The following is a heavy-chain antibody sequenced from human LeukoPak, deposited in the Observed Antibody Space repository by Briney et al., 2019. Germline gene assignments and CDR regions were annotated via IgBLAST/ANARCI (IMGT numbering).Heavy chain of an antibody. CDR2: IYYSGST. CDR3: ARASVYGDYVSWFDP. J-gene: IGHJ5*02. Sequence: SETLSLTCAVSGGSISSGGYSWSWIRQPPGKGLEWIGYIYYSGSTYYNPSLKSRVTISADTSKNQFSLKLSPVTAADTAVYYCARASVYGDYVSWFDPWGQGTLVTVSS. D-gene: IGHD4-17*01. CDR1: GGSISSGGYS. V-gene: IGHV4-30-4*07.